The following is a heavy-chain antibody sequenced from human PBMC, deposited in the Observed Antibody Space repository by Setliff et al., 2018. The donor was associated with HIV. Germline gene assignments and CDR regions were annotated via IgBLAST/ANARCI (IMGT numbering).Heavy chain of an antibody. CDR3: ARWTVGALDHFDS. CDR2: INQSGRS. J-gene: IGHJ4*02. D-gene: IGHD2-2*03. CDR1: SGSLSGYY. Sequence: SETLSLTCAVYSGSLSGYYWNWIRQPPGKGLEWIGEINQSGRSNSNPSLKSRVIISIDTSKNQFALKLSSVTAADTAMYYCARWTVGALDHFDSWGQATPVTVSS. V-gene: IGHV4-34*01.